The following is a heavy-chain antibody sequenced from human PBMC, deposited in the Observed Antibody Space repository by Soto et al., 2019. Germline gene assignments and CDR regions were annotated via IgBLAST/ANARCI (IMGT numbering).Heavy chain of an antibody. J-gene: IGHJ4*02. CDR2: IYWDDDK. D-gene: IGHD3-3*01. Sequence: QITLNESGPTQVKPRQTLTLTCTFSGFSLTTSGVGVGWIRQSPGKAPEWLALIYWDDDKRYSPSLKSRLTIPKDTSKTQVVLTMADLDPADTATYYCAHRVLRTVFGLVTTTAIYFDFWAREPRSPSP. CDR1: GFSLTTSGVG. CDR3: AHRVLRTVFGLVTTTAIYFDF. V-gene: IGHV2-5*02.